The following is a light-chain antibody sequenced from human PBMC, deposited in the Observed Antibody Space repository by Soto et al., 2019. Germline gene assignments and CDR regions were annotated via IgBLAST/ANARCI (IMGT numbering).Light chain of an antibody. V-gene: IGLV1-40*01. Sequence: QSVLTQPPSVSGAPGQRVTISCSGSSSNIGAGYAVHWNQQNPGKAPKLLIYGNTNRTSGVPDRFSGSKSGTSASLAITGLQAEDEADYYCQSYDSSLSASYVFGGGTKVTVL. CDR3: QSYDSSLSASYV. CDR1: SSNIGAGYA. CDR2: GNT. J-gene: IGLJ1*01.